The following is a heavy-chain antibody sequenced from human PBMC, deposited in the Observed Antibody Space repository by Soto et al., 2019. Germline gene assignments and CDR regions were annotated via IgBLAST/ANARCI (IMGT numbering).Heavy chain of an antibody. CDR3: ARVGTYYVILTGSYNCFLP. Sequence: SETLSLTCTVSGGSISSGDYYWSWIRQPPGKGLEWIGYIYYSGSTYYNPSLKSRVTISVDTSKNQFSLKLSSVTAADTAVYYCARVGTYYVILTGSYNCFLPWGQGTLVPVSS. D-gene: IGHD3-9*01. CDR2: IYYSGST. V-gene: IGHV4-30-4*01. CDR1: GGSISSGDYY. J-gene: IGHJ5*02.